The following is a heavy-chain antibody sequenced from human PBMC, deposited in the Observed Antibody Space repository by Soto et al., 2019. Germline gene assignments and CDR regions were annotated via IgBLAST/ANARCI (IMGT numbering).Heavy chain of an antibody. D-gene: IGHD2-8*01. Sequence: PGESLKISCKGSGYSFTSYWIGWVRQMPGKGLEWMGIIYPGDSDTRYSPSFQGQVTISADKSISTAYLKWSSLKASDTAMYYCARSYCTNGVCARRYYYYGMDVWGQGTTVTVSS. CDR2: IYPGDSDT. CDR1: GYSFTSYW. V-gene: IGHV5-51*01. CDR3: ARSYCTNGVCARRYYYYGMDV. J-gene: IGHJ6*02.